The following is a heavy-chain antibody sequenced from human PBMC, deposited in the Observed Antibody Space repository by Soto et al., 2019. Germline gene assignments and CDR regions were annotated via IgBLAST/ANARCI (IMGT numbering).Heavy chain of an antibody. D-gene: IGHD1-26*01. V-gene: IGHV3-21*01. CDR3: AREDGIVGATSAFDY. CDR2: INGRSNYI. CDR1: GFTFSTYS. J-gene: IGHJ4*02. Sequence: GGSLRLSCAASGFTFSTYSMNWVRQAPGKGLEWVSSINGRSNYIYYADSVKGRFTISRDNAKNSLYLQMNSLRAEDTAVYYCAREDGIVGATSAFDYWGQGTLVTSPQ.